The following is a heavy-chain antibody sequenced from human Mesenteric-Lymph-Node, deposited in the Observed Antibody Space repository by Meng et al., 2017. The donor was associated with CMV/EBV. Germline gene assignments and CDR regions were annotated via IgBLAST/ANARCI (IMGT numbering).Heavy chain of an antibody. Sequence: GESLKISCQGSGYSFTRYWIGWVRQMPGKGLEWMGIIYPGDSDTTYSPSFQGQVTISADKSISTAYLQWSSLQASDTAMYYCARPDYDSSGFYTMIDYWGQGTLVTVSS. D-gene: IGHD3-22*01. CDR1: GYSFTRYW. J-gene: IGHJ4*02. CDR2: IYPGDSDT. CDR3: ARPDYDSSGFYTMIDY. V-gene: IGHV5-51*01.